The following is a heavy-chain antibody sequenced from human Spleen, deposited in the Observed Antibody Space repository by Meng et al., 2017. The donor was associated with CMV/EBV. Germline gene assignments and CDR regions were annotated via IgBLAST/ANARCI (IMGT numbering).Heavy chain of an antibody. CDR3: ARDRDPSALSRYYYYGLDV. CDR1: GGSISISNYY. V-gene: IGHV4-39*07. J-gene: IGHJ6*02. Sequence: SETLSLTCTVSGGSISISNYYWGWIRQPPRKGLEWIGSIHYKGSMFYNPSLKSRVTISVDTSKNQFSLRLSSVTAADTAVYYCARDRDPSALSRYYYYGLDVWGQGTTVTVSS. CDR2: IHYKGSM. D-gene: IGHD6-6*01.